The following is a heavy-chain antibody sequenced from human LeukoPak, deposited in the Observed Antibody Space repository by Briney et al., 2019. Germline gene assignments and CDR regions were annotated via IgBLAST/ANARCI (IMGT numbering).Heavy chain of an antibody. D-gene: IGHD2-2*01. CDR1: GGSISSGDYY. J-gene: IGHJ4*02. CDR2: IYYSGST. Sequence: SETLSLTCTVSGGSISSGDYYWSWIRQHPGKGLEWIGYIYYSGSTYYNPSLKSRVTISVDTPKNQFSLKLSSVTAADTAVYYCARTPGVPVVPAAMAFYFDYWGQGTLVTVSS. V-gene: IGHV4-30-4*08. CDR3: ARTPGVPVVPAAMAFYFDY.